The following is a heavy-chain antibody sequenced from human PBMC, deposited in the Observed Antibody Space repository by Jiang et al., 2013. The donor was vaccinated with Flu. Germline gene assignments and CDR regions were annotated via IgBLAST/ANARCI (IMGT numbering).Heavy chain of an antibody. CDR3: ARDSGSGWSKEYFYH. Sequence: VREPGASVKVSCKTSGYTFTRYAIHWMRQAPGQSPEWMGWINTGNGNTKYSRKFQGRVTITRDTSANTASIELTSLKSDDTALYFCARDSGSGWSKEYFYHWGQGTLVTVSS. J-gene: IGHJ1*01. D-gene: IGHD6-19*01. V-gene: IGHV1-3*04. CDR1: GYTFTRYA. CDR2: INTGNGNT.